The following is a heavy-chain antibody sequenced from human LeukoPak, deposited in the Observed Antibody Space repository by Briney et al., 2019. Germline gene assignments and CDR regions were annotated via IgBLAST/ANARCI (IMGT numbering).Heavy chain of an antibody. CDR3: ARRLGRQEDF. J-gene: IGHJ4*01. D-gene: IGHD3-16*01. CDR1: GDSISSSDYY. V-gene: IGHV4-30-4*01. CDR2: ISYSGST. Sequence: PSETLSLTCAVSGDSISSSDYYWSWIRQPPGKGLEWIGHISYSGSTFYNPSLKSRLTISVDTSKNHLSLKLSSVTAADTAVYYCARRLGRQEDFRGHGTLVTVSS.